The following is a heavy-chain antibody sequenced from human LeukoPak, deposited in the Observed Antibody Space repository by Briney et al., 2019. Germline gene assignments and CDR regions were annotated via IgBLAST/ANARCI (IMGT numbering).Heavy chain of an antibody. CDR3: AKDMGDTAMRNFDY. V-gene: IGHV3-30-3*01. Sequence: GGSLRLSCAASEFTFSIYAMNWVRQAPGKGLEWVTFISYDGSKIFYADSVQGRFTVSRDNSKNSLYLQMNSLRAEDTALYYCAKDMGDTAMRNFDYWGQGTLVTVSS. CDR1: EFTFSIYA. D-gene: IGHD5-18*01. CDR2: ISYDGSKI. J-gene: IGHJ4*02.